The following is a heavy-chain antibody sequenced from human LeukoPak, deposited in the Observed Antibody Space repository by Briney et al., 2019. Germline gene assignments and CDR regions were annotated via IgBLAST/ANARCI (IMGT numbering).Heavy chain of an antibody. D-gene: IGHD2-2*01. V-gene: IGHV4-59*01. Sequence: SETLSLTCTVSGGSISSYYWSWIRQPPGKGLEWIGYIYYSGSTNYNPSLKSRVTISVDTSKNQFSLKLSSVTAADTAVYYCARVRYSSVVVPAAKGGGFDYWGQGTLVTVSS. CDR1: GGSISSYY. CDR3: ARVRYSSVVVPAAKGGGFDY. J-gene: IGHJ4*02. CDR2: IYYSGST.